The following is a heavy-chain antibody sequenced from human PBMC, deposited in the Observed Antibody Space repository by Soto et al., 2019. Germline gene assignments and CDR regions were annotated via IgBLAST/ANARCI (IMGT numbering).Heavy chain of an antibody. CDR2: IAGNGGDT. V-gene: IGHV3-23*01. CDR3: AKNTGHWYFDL. CDR1: GFTFRDYG. D-gene: IGHD4-17*01. J-gene: IGHJ2*01. Sequence: PGGSLRLSCAASGFTFRDYGMTWVRQAPGKGLEWVSAIAGNGGDTYYADSVKGRFTISRDNSKHTLYLQVNSLRAEDTALYSCAKNTGHWYFDLWGRGTLVTVSS.